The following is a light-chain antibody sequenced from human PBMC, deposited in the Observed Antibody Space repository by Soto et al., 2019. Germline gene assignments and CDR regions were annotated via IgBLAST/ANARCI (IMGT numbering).Light chain of an antibody. J-gene: IGKJ2*01. V-gene: IGKV1-39*01. CDR2: AAS. CDR3: QQSYRTPYT. CDR1: QSITTY. Sequence: DVQVTPSPSSLSASVGDGVTISCRASQSITTYLNWYQHKPGKAPNLLIYAASSLQSGVPSSFSGSGSGTDFTLTISSLQPEDFATYYCQQSYRTPYTFGQGTKLDVK.